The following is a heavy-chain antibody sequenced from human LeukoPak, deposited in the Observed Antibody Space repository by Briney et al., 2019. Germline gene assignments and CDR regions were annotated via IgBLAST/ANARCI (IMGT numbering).Heavy chain of an antibody. Sequence: GASVKVSCKASGGTFRNYAITWVRQAPGQGLEWIGRIIPILGIANYAQKFQGRVTITADKSTSTAYMELSSLRSEDTAVYYCARPPYYDSRGGLGDWGQGTLVTVSS. CDR2: IIPILGIA. J-gene: IGHJ4*02. D-gene: IGHD3-22*01. V-gene: IGHV1-69*04. CDR1: GGTFRNYA. CDR3: ARPPYYDSRGGLGD.